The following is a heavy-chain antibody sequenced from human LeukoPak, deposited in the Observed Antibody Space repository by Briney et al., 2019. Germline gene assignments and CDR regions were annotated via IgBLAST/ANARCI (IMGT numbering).Heavy chain of an antibody. CDR3: ARGEQLWLPDYYYGMDV. CDR2: INTNTGNP. J-gene: IGHJ6*02. Sequence: ASVKVSCKASGYTFTSYAMNWVRQAPGQGLEWMGWINTNTGNPTYAQGFTGRFVFSLDTSVSTAYLQISSLKAEDTAVYYCARGEQLWLPDYYYGMDVWGQGTTVTVSS. CDR1: GYTFTSYA. D-gene: IGHD5-18*01. V-gene: IGHV7-4-1*02.